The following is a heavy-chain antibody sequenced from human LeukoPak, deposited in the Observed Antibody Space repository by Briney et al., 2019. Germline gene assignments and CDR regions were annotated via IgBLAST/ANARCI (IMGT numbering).Heavy chain of an antibody. J-gene: IGHJ4*02. Sequence: PSETLSLTCAVYGGSFSGYYWSWIRQPPGKGLEWIGEINHSGSTNCNPSLKSRVTISVDTSKNQFSLKLSSVTAADTAVYYCARVPRIAVAGRPFDYWGQGTLVTVSS. D-gene: IGHD6-19*01. CDR1: GGSFSGYY. CDR3: ARVPRIAVAGRPFDY. CDR2: INHSGST. V-gene: IGHV4-34*01.